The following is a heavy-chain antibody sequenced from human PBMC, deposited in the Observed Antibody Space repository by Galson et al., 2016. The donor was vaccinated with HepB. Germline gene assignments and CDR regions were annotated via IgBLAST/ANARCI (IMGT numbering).Heavy chain of an antibody. CDR2: MSASGGIT. D-gene: IGHD1-26*01. Sequence: SLRLSCAASGFTFSTYAMSWVRQAPGKGLEWVSTMSASGGITYYVDSVKGRFTISRDNSKNTLYLQVSSLRAEDTAVYYCAKDYSQAMVPLGFWGKGTLLT. V-gene: IGHV3-23*01. CDR1: GFTFSTYA. J-gene: IGHJ4*02. CDR3: AKDYSQAMVPLGF.